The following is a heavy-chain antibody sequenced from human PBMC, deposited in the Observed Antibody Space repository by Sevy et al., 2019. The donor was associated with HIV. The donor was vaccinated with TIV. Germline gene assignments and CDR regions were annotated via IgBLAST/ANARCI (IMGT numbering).Heavy chain of an antibody. J-gene: IGHJ4*02. V-gene: IGHV4-30-4*01. D-gene: IGHD6-13*01. CDR3: ARGVASSGAYKFDY. CDR2: IFYSGST. CDR1: GGSVGNDDYY. Sequence: SETLSLTCTVSGGSVGNDDYYWTWIRQPPGKGLEWIGYIFYSGSTYYNPSLKSRGSISVDTSKNHFSLRLRSVTAADTAVYYCARGVASSGAYKFDYWGPRTLVTVSS.